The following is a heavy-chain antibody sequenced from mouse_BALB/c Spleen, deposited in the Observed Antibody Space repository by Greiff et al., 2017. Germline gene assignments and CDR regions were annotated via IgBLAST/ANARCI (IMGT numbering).Heavy chain of an antibody. J-gene: IGHJ2*01. Sequence: EVHLVESGPGLVKPSQSLSLTCTVTGYSITSDYAWNWIRQFPGNKLEWMGYISYSGSTSYNPSLKSRISITRDTSKNQFFLQLNSVTTEDTATYYCARRIDGYYFDYWGQGTTLTVSS. CDR3: ARRIDGYYFDY. CDR1: GYSITSDYA. CDR2: ISYSGST. D-gene: IGHD2-3*01. V-gene: IGHV3-2*02.